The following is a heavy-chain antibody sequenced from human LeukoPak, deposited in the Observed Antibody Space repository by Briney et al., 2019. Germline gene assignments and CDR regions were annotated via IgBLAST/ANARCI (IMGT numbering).Heavy chain of an antibody. J-gene: IGHJ4*02. CDR1: GGSISSYY. V-gene: IGHV4-59*01. CDR2: IYYSGST. D-gene: IGHD2-2*01. CDR3: ARVGDIVVVPAAVYFDY. Sequence: SETLSLTCTVSGGSISSYYWSWIRQPPGKGLEWIGYIYYSGSTYYNPSLKSRVTIPVDTSKNQFSLKLSSVTAADTAVYYCARVGDIVVVPAAVYFDYWGQGTLVTVSS.